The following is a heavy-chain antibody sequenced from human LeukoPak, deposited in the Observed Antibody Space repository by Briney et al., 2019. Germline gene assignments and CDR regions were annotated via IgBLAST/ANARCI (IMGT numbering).Heavy chain of an antibody. J-gene: IGHJ3*02. V-gene: IGHV4-59*11. Sequence: SETLSLTCTVSGGSFSSHYWSWIRQPPGKGLEWIGYIYYTGNTDYNPSLKSRVTISIDTSKNQFSLKLSSVTAADTAVYYCARDLVTVTKGFDIWGQGTMVSVSS. CDR2: IYYTGNT. D-gene: IGHD4-17*01. CDR3: ARDLVTVTKGFDI. CDR1: GGSFSSHY.